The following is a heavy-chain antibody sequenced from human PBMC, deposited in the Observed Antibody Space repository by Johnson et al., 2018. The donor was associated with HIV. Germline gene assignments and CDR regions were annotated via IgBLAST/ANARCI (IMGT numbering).Heavy chain of an antibody. J-gene: IGHJ3*02. CDR2: IKSKTDGETT. D-gene: IGHD5-18*01. CDR3: TTAGYGFSDAFDI. Sequence: VQLVESGGGLVKPGGSLRLSCAASGFTFSNAWMSWVRQAPGKGLEWVGRIKSKTDGETTDYAAPVKGRFSISRDDSKNTLYVQMNSLKTEDTAVYYCTTAGYGFSDAFDIWGQGTMVTVSS. V-gene: IGHV3-15*01. CDR1: GFTFSNAW.